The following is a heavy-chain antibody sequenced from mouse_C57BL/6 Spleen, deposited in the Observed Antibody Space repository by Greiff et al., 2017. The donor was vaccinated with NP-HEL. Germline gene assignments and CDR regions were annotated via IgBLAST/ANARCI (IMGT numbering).Heavy chain of an antibody. J-gene: IGHJ2*01. CDR1: GYAFSSSW. V-gene: IGHV1-82*01. CDR3: ARDSYYFDY. CDR2: IYPGDGDT. Sequence: VQLVESGPELVKPGASVKISCKASGYAFSSSWMNWVKQRPGKGLEWIGRIYPGDGDTNYNGKFKGKATLTADKSSSTAYMQLSSLTSEDSAVYFCARDSYYFDYWGQGTTLTVSS.